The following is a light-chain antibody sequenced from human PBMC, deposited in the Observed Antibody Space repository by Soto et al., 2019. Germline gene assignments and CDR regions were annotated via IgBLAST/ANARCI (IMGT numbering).Light chain of an antibody. V-gene: IGKV3-20*01. Sequence: EFVLTHSPGTLSLSPGERATLSCRASQTVRNNYLACYQQKPGQAPRLLIYDASSRATGIPDRFSGGGSGTDFTHTISRLEPEDFAVYYCQQFSSYPLTFGGGTKVDIK. CDR3: QQFSSYPLT. J-gene: IGKJ4*01. CDR1: QTVRNNY. CDR2: DAS.